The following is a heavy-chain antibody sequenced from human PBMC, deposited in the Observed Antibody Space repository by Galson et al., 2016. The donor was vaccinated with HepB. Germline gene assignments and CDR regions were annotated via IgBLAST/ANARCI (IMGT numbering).Heavy chain of an antibody. Sequence: SLRLSCAASGFTFNTYAMSWVRQAPGKGLEWVSVISGHGLSTSYAVSVEGRFTISRDNSKNTLHLQMNNLRVEDTAIYYCAKGQTFYGSDPYYFDCWGQGALVTVSS. V-gene: IGHV3-23*01. CDR3: AKGQTFYGSDPYYFDC. CDR1: GFTFNTYA. D-gene: IGHD3-10*01. J-gene: IGHJ4*02. CDR2: ISGHGLST.